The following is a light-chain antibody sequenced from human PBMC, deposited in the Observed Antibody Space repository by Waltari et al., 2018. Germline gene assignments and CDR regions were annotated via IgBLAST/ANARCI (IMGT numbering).Light chain of an antibody. CDR3: QQYDNLSYT. CDR2: DAS. J-gene: IGKJ2*01. V-gene: IGKV1-33*01. Sequence: DIQMTQSPSSLSVSVGDRVTLTCQASQDISNYLNWYQQKPGKAPKLLIYDASNLQTGVPSRFSGSGSGTDFTFTISSLQPEDIATYYCQQYDNLSYTFGQGTKLQIK. CDR1: QDISNY.